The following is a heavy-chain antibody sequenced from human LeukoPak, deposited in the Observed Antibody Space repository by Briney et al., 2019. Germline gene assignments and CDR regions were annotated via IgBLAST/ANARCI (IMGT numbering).Heavy chain of an antibody. CDR1: GFTVSSNY. V-gene: IGHV3-48*01. CDR2: ISGSGDST. J-gene: IGHJ4*02. Sequence: GGSLRLSCAASGFTVSSNYMSCVRQAPGKGLEWVSTISGSGDSTYYADSVKGRFTISRDNAKNSLYLQMNSLRAEDTAVYYCARDRAAMDYWGQGTLVTVSS. D-gene: IGHD5-18*01. CDR3: ARDRAAMDY.